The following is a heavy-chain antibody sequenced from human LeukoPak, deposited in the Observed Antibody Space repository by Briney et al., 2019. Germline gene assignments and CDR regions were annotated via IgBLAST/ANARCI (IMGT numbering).Heavy chain of an antibody. CDR2: ISAYNDNT. CDR1: GYTFTSYA. D-gene: IGHD2-2*01. Sequence: ASVKVSCKASGYTFTSYAMNWVRQAPGQGLEWMGWISAYNDNTNYAQKLQGRVTMTTDTSTNTAYMELRSLRSDDTAVYYCARDPQGVPAAIFDYWGQGTLVTVSS. CDR3: ARDPQGVPAAIFDY. J-gene: IGHJ4*02. V-gene: IGHV1-18*01.